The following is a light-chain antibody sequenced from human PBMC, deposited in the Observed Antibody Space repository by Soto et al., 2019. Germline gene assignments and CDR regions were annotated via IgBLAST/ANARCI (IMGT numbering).Light chain of an antibody. Sequence: EIVMTQSPATLSVSPGERATLSCRASQSVSSNLAWYQQKPGQAPSLLLYGASTRATGIPARFSGSGSGTEFTLTIGSLQSEDFAVYYCQQYNNWPRTFGQGTKVEIK. CDR2: GAS. CDR3: QQYNNWPRT. J-gene: IGKJ1*01. V-gene: IGKV3-15*01. CDR1: QSVSSN.